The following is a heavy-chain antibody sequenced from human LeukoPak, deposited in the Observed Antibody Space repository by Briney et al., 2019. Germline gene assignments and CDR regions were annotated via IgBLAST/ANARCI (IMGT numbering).Heavy chain of an antibody. CDR1: GGSISSKY. CDR3: ARGQRLERRWAYYFDC. D-gene: IGHD1-1*01. CDR2: IDSSGST. Sequence: SETLSLTCTVSGGSISSKYWSWIRQPAGKGLEWSGRIDSSGSTDYNPPLKSRVTMSVDTSKNQFSLKLSSVTAADTAVYYCARGQRLERRWAYYFDCWGQGTLVTVSS. V-gene: IGHV4-4*07. J-gene: IGHJ4*02.